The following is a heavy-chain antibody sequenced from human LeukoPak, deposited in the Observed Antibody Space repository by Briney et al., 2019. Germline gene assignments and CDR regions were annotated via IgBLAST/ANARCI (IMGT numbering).Heavy chain of an antibody. CDR2: ISSSGNTT. V-gene: IGHV3-11*04. CDR1: GFTFSDYY. J-gene: IGHJ3*02. Sequence: GGSLRLSCAASGFTFSDYYMSWIRQAPGKGLECISYISSSGNTTYYADSVKGRFTISRDNAKNSLYLQMNSLRAEDTAVYYCARDASSSWYGDAFDIWGQGTMVTVSS. CDR3: ARDASSSWYGDAFDI. D-gene: IGHD6-13*01.